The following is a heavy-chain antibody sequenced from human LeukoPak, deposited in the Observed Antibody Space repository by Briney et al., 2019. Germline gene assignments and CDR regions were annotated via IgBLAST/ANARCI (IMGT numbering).Heavy chain of an antibody. D-gene: IGHD2-21*02. V-gene: IGHV1-46*01. CDR3: ARDHYHKIHSVMVTAPDY. CDR1: GYTFTSYY. CDR2: INPTGGST. Sequence: GASVKVSCKASGYTFTSYYMHWVRQAPGEGLEWMGIINPTGGSTSYAQKFQGRVTMTRDTSTSTVYMELSSLRSEYTAVYHCARDHYHKIHSVMVTAPDYWGQGTLVIVSS. J-gene: IGHJ4*02.